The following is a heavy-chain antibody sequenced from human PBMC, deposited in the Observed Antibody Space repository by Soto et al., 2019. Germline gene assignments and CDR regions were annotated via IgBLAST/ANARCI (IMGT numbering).Heavy chain of an antibody. J-gene: IGHJ4*02. CDR3: GRSGRYGAGTGVY. CDR2: ISGSGGST. CDR1: GFTFSSYA. V-gene: IGHV3-23*01. Sequence: EVQLLESGGGLVQPGGSLRLSCAASGFTFSSYAMSWVRQAPGKGLEWVSAISGSGGSTYYADSVKGRFTISRDNSKNTLYLQMNSLRAEDTAGYYWGRSGRYGAGTGVYWGQGTLVTVSS. D-gene: IGHD5-18*01.